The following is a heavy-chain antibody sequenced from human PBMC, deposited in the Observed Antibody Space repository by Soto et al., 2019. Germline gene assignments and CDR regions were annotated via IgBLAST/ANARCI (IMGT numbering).Heavy chain of an antibody. CDR2: ISNSGSTI. Sequence: PGGSVRLSCAASGFTFSDYYMSWIRQAPGKGLEWVSYISNSGSTIYYADSVKGRFTISRDNAKNSLYLQMNSLRAEDTAVYYCARSPYYYYMDVWGKGTTVTVSS. J-gene: IGHJ6*03. CDR3: ARSPYYYYMDV. V-gene: IGHV3-11*01. CDR1: GFTFSDYY.